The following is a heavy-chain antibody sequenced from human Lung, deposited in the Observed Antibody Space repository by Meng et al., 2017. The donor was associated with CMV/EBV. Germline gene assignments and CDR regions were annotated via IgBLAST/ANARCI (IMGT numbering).Heavy chain of an antibody. V-gene: IGHV4-4*02. CDR3: ARVVTALWGYYFDY. Sequence: QGQVQRSSPGPGTPSGSRSLTCAFSCGSIDSSNWWSWVRQPPGKGLGWIGEIYHSGSTNYNPSLKSRVTISVDKSKNQFSLKLSSVTAADTAVYYCARVVTALWGYYFDYWGQGTLVTVSS. CDR1: CGSIDSSNW. CDR2: IYHSGST. D-gene: IGHD2-21*02. J-gene: IGHJ4*02.